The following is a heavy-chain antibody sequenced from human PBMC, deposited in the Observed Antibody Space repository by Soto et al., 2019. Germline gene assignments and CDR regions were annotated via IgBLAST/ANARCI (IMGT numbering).Heavy chain of an antibody. Sequence: GASVKVSCKASGGTFSSYAINWVRQAPGQGLEWMGGIIPIFGTANYAQKFQGRVTITADESTSTAYMELSSLRSEDTAVYYCARDKRRDGYNYDYWGQGTLVTVSS. V-gene: IGHV1-69*13. CDR2: IIPIFGTA. D-gene: IGHD5-12*01. CDR1: GGTFSSYA. J-gene: IGHJ4*02. CDR3: ARDKRRDGYNYDY.